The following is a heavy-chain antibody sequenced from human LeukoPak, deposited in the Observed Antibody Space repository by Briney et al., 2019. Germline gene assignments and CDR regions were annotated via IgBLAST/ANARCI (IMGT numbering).Heavy chain of an antibody. J-gene: IGHJ4*02. V-gene: IGHV3-7*01. Sequence: GGSLRLSCAASGLTFSSHWMSWVRQAPGKGLEWVANIKQDGSEKYYVDSVKGRFTISRDNSKNTLYLQMNSLRAEDTAVYYCARVFESTGPFDYWGQGTLVTVSS. CDR2: IKQDGSEK. CDR1: GLTFSSHW. D-gene: IGHD3-9*01. CDR3: ARVFESTGPFDY.